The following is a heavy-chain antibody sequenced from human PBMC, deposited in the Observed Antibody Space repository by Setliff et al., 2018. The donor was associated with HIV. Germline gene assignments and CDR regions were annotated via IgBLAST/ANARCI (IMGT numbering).Heavy chain of an antibody. Sequence: GASVKVSCKASGYTFTNNGINWVRQAPGQGPEWMGWISGDNGDTNYAQKFQGRLTMTRDTSISTAYMELSSLRSEDTAVYYYARGQVVGYTYSGIELWGQGTLVTVSS. CDR2: ISGDNGDT. CDR3: ARGQVVGYTYSGIEL. D-gene: IGHD5-18*01. J-gene: IGHJ4*02. CDR1: GYTFTNNG. V-gene: IGHV1-18*01.